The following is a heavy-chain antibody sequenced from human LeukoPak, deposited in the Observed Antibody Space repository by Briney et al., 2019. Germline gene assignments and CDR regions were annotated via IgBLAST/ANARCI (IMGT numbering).Heavy chain of an antibody. CDR3: AHSGYSYDGDY. CDR1: GFTFSSYG. Sequence: GGSLRLSCAASGFTFSSYGMHWVRQAPGKGLEWVAVISYDGSNKYYADSVKGRFTISGDNSKNTLYLQMNSLRAEDTAVYYCAHSGYSYDGDYWGQGTLVTVSS. CDR2: ISYDGSNK. V-gene: IGHV3-30*03. D-gene: IGHD3-22*01. J-gene: IGHJ4*02.